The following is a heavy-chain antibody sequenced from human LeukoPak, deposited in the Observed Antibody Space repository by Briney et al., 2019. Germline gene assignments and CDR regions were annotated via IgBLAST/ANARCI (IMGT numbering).Heavy chain of an antibody. CDR1: GYTLTGYY. CDR2: INPNSGGT. V-gene: IGHV1-2*02. Sequence: GASVKVSCKASGYTLTGYYMHWVRQAPGQGLEWMGWINPNSGGTNYAQKFQGRVTMTRDTSISTAYMELSRLRSDDTAVYYCATTLHYYGSGSFPDYWGQGTLVTVSS. CDR3: ATTLHYYGSGSFPDY. D-gene: IGHD3-10*01. J-gene: IGHJ4*02.